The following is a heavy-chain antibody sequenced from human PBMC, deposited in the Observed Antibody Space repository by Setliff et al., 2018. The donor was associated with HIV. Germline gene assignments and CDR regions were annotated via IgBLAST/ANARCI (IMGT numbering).Heavy chain of an antibody. CDR2: IVPILGVT. V-gene: IGHV1-69*04. CDR3: ARGYPSSPYYYYMDV. D-gene: IGHD5-12*01. J-gene: IGHJ6*03. Sequence: SVKVSCKAARGTFSNYGVRWMRQAPGQGLEWMGNIVPILGVTHYAQKFQGRVTITADKSTSTSYMELSSLRSEDTAVYNCARGYPSSPYYYYMDVWGKGTTVTVSS. CDR1: RGTFSNYG.